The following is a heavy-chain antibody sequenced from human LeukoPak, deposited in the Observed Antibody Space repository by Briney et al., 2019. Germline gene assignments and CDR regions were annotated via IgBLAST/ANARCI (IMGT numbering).Heavy chain of an antibody. D-gene: IGHD5-12*01. CDR2: INHSGST. CDR3: ARGRSQWLRNFDY. V-gene: IGHV4-34*01. Sequence: PSETLSLTCAVYGGSFSGYYWSWIRQPPGKGLEWIGEINHSGSTNYNPSLKSRVTISVDTSKNQFSLELSSVTAADTAVYYCARGRSQWLRNFDYWGQGTLVTVSS. CDR1: GGSFSGYY. J-gene: IGHJ4*02.